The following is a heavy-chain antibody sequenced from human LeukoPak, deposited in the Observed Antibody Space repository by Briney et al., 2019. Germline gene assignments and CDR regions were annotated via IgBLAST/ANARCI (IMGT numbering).Heavy chain of an antibody. CDR1: GGSISSSSYY. CDR3: ARRGTGIVVVPAASLAFDI. Sequence: SETLSLTCTVSGGSISSSSYYWGWIRQPPGKGLEWIGSIYYSGSTYYNPSLKSRVTISVDTSKNQFSLKLSSVTAADTAVYYCARRGTGIVVVPAASLAFDIWGQGTMVTVS. D-gene: IGHD2-2*01. J-gene: IGHJ3*02. CDR2: IYYSGST. V-gene: IGHV4-39*01.